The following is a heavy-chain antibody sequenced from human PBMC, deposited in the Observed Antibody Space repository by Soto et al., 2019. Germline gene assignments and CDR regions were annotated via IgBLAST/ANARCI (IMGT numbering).Heavy chain of an antibody. CDR2: IYYSGST. V-gene: IGHV4-30-4*01. CDR3: ARRAADELEPVRDWFDP. J-gene: IGHJ5*02. CDR1: GGSISSGDYY. D-gene: IGHD1-26*01. Sequence: LSLTCTVSGGSISSGDYYWSWIRQPPGKGLEWIGYIYYSGSTYYNPSLKSRVTISVDTSKNQFSLKLSSVTAADTAVYYCARRAADELEPVRDWFDPWGQGTLVTVSS.